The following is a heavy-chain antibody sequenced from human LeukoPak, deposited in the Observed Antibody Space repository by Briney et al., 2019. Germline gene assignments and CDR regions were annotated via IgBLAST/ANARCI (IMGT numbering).Heavy chain of an antibody. Sequence: SVKVSCKASGGTFSSYAISWVRQAPGQGLEWMGGTIPIFGTANYAQKFQGRVTITADESTSTAYMELSSLRSEDTAVYYCARDFDYGDYATGGYWGQGTLVTVSS. CDR3: ARDFDYGDYATGGY. V-gene: IGHV1-69*13. D-gene: IGHD4-17*01. CDR2: TIPIFGTA. J-gene: IGHJ4*02. CDR1: GGTFSSYA.